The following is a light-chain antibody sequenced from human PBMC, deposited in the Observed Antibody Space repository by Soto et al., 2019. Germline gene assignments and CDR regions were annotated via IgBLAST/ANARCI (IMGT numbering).Light chain of an antibody. CDR1: QSVTSN. CDR3: QQYNNWPPIT. V-gene: IGKV3-15*01. J-gene: IGKJ5*01. CDR2: GAY. Sequence: EIVMTQSAATLSVSPGDRATLSCRASQSVTSNLAWYQQKPGQAPRLLVYGAYTRATGIPARFSGSGSGTEFTPTISSLQSEDFAVYFCQQYNNWPPITCGQGTRLEIK.